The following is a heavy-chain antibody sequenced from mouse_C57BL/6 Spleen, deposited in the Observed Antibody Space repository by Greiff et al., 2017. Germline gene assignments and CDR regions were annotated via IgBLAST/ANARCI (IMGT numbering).Heavy chain of an antibody. CDR3: EREYYGSSAWFAY. D-gene: IGHD1-1*01. J-gene: IGHJ3*01. CDR2: IDPSDSET. CDR1: GYTFTSYW. Sequence: QVQLQQPGAELVRPGSSVKLSCKASGYTFTSYWMHWVKQRPIQGLEWIGNIDPSDSETHYNQKFKDKATLTVDKSSSTAYMQLSSLTSEDAAVYYGEREYYGSSAWFAYWGQGTLVTVSA. V-gene: IGHV1-52*01.